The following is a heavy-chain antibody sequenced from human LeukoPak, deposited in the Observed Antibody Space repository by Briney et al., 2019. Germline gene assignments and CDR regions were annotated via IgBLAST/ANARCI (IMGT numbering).Heavy chain of an antibody. CDR1: GYTFTSYY. V-gene: IGHV1-46*01. CDR2: INPSGGST. CDR3: ARDYSGWYYFDY. J-gene: IGHJ4*02. D-gene: IGHD6-19*01. Sequence: ASVKVSCKSSGYTFTSYYMHWVRQAPGQGLEWMGIINPSGGSTSYAQKFQGRVTMTRDTSTSTVYMELSSLRSEDTAVYYCARDYSGWYYFDYWGQGTLVTVSS.